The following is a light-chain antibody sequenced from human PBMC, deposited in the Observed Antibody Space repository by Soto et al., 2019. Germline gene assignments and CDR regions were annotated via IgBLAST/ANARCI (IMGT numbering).Light chain of an antibody. J-gene: IGKJ5*01. CDR2: GAS. CDR3: QQYAEGTPIT. Sequence: EILLTQSPGSLSVFPGERASLSCRASQNVNNRLAWYQQKAGQAPRLLISGASSRATGIPDRFSGSGSGTDFTLTISRLESDDFALYYCQQYAEGTPITFGHGTRLDIK. V-gene: IGKV3-20*01. CDR1: QNVNNR.